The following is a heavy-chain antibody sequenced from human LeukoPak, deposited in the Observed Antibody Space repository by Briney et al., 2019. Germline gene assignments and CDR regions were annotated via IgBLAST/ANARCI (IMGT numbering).Heavy chain of an antibody. V-gene: IGHV3-48*03. CDR3: ARGVLPPLFDY. D-gene: IGHD3-10*01. CDR1: GFTFSSYE. Sequence: GGSLRLSCAASGFTFSSYEMNWVRQAPGKGLEWVSYISSSGSTIYYADSVKGRFTISRDNAKNSLYLQTNSLRAEDTAVYYCARGVLPPLFDYWGQGTLVTVSS. CDR2: ISSSGSTI. J-gene: IGHJ4*02.